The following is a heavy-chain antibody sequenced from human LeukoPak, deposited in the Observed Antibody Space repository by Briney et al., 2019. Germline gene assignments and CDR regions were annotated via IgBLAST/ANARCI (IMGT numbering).Heavy chain of an antibody. CDR3: ARDRAGYYGSGRRFDF. J-gene: IGHJ4*02. CDR2: INPNSGGT. CDR1: GYTFTGYY. Sequence: ASVKVSCKASGYTFTGYYMHWVRQAPGQGLEWMGWINPNSGGTNYAQKFQGRVTMTTDTSTSTAYMELRSLRSDDTALYYCARDRAGYYGSGRRFDFWGQGSLVTVSS. D-gene: IGHD3-10*01. V-gene: IGHV1-2*02.